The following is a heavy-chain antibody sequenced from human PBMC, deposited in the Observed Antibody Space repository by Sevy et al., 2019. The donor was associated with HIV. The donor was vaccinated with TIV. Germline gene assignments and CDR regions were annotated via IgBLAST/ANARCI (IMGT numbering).Heavy chain of an antibody. CDR2: ISTSGTYK. D-gene: IGHD4-4*01. CDR1: GFTFSSYS. J-gene: IGHJ4*02. Sequence: GGCLRLSCAVSGFTFSSYSMNWVRQAPGKGLEWVSFISTSGTYKYYADSVKGRFTISRDNAKNSLFLQMNSLRADDTAVYYCARDLNDYNNYMYSFDYWGQGTLVTVSS. V-gene: IGHV3-21*01. CDR3: ARDLNDYNNYMYSFDY.